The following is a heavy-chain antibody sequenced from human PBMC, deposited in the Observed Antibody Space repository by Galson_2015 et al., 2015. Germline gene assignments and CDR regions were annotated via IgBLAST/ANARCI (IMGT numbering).Heavy chain of an antibody. J-gene: IGHJ3*02. Sequence: SLRLSCAASGFTFDDYAMHWVRQAPGTGLEWVSGISWNSGSIGYADSVKGRFTISRDNAKNSLYLQMNSLRAEDTALYYCAKEEDAFDIWGQGTVVTVSS. CDR1: GFTFDDYA. CDR2: ISWNSGSI. CDR3: AKEEDAFDI. V-gene: IGHV3-9*01.